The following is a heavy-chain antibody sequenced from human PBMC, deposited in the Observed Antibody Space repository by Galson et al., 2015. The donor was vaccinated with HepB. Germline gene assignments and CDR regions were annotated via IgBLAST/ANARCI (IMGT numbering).Heavy chain of an antibody. CDR1: GYTFTSYG. D-gene: IGHD6-13*01. CDR2: ISAYNGNT. J-gene: IGHJ4*02. V-gene: IGHV1-18*04. CDR3: ARDIAYSRSWQGGYFDY. Sequence: SVKVSCKASGYTFTSYGISWVRQAPGQGLEWMGWISAYNGNTNYAQKLQGRVTMTTDTSTSTAYMELRSLRSDDTAVYYCARDIAYSRSWQGGYFDYWGQGTLVTVPS.